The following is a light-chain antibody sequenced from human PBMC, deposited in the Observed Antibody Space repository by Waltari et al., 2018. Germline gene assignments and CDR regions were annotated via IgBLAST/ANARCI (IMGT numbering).Light chain of an antibody. Sequence: QSALTQPASVSGSPGQSITISCTGTSSEVGGYNYVSWYQQHPGKAPKLMIYDVSKRPSGVSNRFSGSKSGNTASLTISGLQAEDEADYYCSSYTSSSPVVFGGGTKLTVL. CDR2: DVS. J-gene: IGLJ2*01. CDR3: SSYTSSSPVV. CDR1: SSEVGGYNY. V-gene: IGLV2-14*01.